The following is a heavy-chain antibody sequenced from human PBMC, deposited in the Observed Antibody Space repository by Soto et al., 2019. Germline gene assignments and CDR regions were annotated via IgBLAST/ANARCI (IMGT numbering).Heavy chain of an antibody. CDR1: GGTFSSYA. CDR3: ARSSSNCSGGSCESLDY. Sequence: SVKVSCKASGGTFSSYAISWVRQAPGQGLEWMGGIIPIFGTANYAQKFQGRVTITADESTSTAYMELSSLRSEDTAVYYCARSSSNCSGGSCESLDYWGQGTLVTV. D-gene: IGHD2-15*01. V-gene: IGHV1-69*13. CDR2: IIPIFGTA. J-gene: IGHJ4*02.